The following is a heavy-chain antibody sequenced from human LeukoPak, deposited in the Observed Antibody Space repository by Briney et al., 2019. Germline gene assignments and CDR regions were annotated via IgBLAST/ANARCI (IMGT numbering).Heavy chain of an antibody. CDR2: VSGSGGAT. CDR3: AKNRGGTYKYYMDV. D-gene: IGHD1-1*01. CDR1: GFTFNNYA. J-gene: IGHJ6*03. V-gene: IGHV3-23*01. Sequence: GGSLRLSCAASGFTFNNYAMSWVRQAPGMGLEWPSYVSGSGGATYYAASVKGRFTISRDNSKNTVYLQMGRLRAEDTAVYYCAKNRGGTYKYYMDVWGNGTTVTVSS.